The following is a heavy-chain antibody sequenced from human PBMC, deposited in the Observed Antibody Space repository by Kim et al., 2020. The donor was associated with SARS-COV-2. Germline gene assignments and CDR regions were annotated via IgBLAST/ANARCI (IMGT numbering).Heavy chain of an antibody. CDR1: GYTFTSYG. Sequence: ASVKVSCKASGYTFTSYGISWVRQAPGQGLEWMGWISAYNGNTNYAQKLQGRVTMTTDTSTSTAYMELRSLRSDDTAVYYCARLVRGTPTHYYYYGMDVWGQGTTVTVSS. D-gene: IGHD3-10*01. V-gene: IGHV1-18*04. CDR3: ARLVRGTPTHYYYYGMDV. J-gene: IGHJ6*02. CDR2: ISAYNGNT.